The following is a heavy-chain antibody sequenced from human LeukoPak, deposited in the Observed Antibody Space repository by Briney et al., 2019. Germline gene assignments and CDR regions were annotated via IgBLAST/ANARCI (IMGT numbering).Heavy chain of an antibody. V-gene: IGHV3-21*01. CDR3: ARDLGDIVLEPPFIHFDL. Sequence: GGSLRLSCSASGFTFSYYSMNWVRQAPGKGLEWVSSISSRSSYIYYEDSLKGRFTISRDNAKNSLYLQMTGLRVEDTAMYFCARDLGDIVLEPPFIHFDLWGRGTLVTVSS. D-gene: IGHD2-2*01. CDR1: GFTFSYYS. J-gene: IGHJ2*01. CDR2: ISSRSSYI.